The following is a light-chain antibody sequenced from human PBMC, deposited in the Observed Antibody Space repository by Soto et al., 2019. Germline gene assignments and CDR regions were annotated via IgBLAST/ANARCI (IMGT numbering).Light chain of an antibody. J-gene: IGLJ1*01. CDR2: EVN. Sequence: SALSRVASVSGTPGQSITISCTGGSSDIGHYNYVSWYKQNPGKPPKPIIHEVNNRPSAVSNRFSGSKSGNTASLTISGLQPEDEAHYYCSSYTRNSTYVFGTGTKVTVL. V-gene: IGLV2-14*01. CDR3: SSYTRNSTYV. CDR1: SSDIGHYNY.